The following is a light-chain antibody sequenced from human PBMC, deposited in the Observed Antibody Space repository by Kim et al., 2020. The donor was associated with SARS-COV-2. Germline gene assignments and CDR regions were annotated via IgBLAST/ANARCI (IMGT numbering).Light chain of an antibody. CDR3: SAWDDSLKAWV. V-gene: IGLV10-54*04. Sequence: RQSATLTGTGNSNNIGDQGVAWLQQHQGHPPKLLSYRNNKRPSGIAERFSASRSGNAAFLTITGLQPEDEADYYCSAWDDSLKAWVFGGGTQLTV. J-gene: IGLJ3*02. CDR2: RNN. CDR1: SNNIGDQG.